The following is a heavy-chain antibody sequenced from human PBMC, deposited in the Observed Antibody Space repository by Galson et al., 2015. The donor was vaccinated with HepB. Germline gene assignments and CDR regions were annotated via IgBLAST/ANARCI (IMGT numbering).Heavy chain of an antibody. Sequence: SLRLSCAASGFTFSNYAMSWVRQAPGKGLEWVSRISVSGDSTYYADSAKGRFTISRDNSKHTLHLQMNSLGAEDTAVYYCAKEGDRVTRGLFYGLDVWGQGTTVAVSS. CDR1: GFTFSNYA. D-gene: IGHD4-17*01. CDR2: ISVSGDST. CDR3: AKEGDRVTRGLFYGLDV. J-gene: IGHJ6*02. V-gene: IGHV3-23*01.